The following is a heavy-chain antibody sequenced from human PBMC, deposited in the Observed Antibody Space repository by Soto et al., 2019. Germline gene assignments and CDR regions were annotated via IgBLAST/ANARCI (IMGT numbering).Heavy chain of an antibody. D-gene: IGHD3-9*01. CDR1: GFSLSTSGMC. CDR2: IDLDYDK. CDR3: ARTYYVILASNCFAP. V-gene: IGHV2-70*11. Sequence: NPTQTLTLTYTFSGFSLSTSGMCVILIRHPPGNALEWLARIDLDYDKYYSTSLKTRLTISKDTSKNQVVLTMTNMDPVETATYYCARTYYVILASNCFAPGGQETLVTFS. J-gene: IGHJ5*02.